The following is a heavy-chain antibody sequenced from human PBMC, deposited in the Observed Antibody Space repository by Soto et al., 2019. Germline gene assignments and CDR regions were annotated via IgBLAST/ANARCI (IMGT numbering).Heavy chain of an antibody. J-gene: IGHJ4*02. CDR3: AHVYGGYDNFDY. D-gene: IGHD5-12*01. Sequence: QITLKASGPTLVKPTQTLTLTCTFSGFSLSTSGVGVGWIRQPPGKALEWLALIYWDDDKRYSPSLKSRLTITKDTSKNQVVLTMTNMDPVDTATDYCAHVYGGYDNFDYWGQGTLVTVSS. V-gene: IGHV2-5*02. CDR1: GFSLSTSGVG. CDR2: IYWDDDK.